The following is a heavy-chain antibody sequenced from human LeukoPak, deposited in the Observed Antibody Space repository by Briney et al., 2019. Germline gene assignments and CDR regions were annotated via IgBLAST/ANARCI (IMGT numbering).Heavy chain of an antibody. CDR3: ASSDYYDSSSYMYYFDY. J-gene: IGHJ4*02. Sequence: GGSLRLSCAASGFTFSSYAMHWVRQAPGKGPEWVAVISYDGSKKYYADSVKGRFTISRDKSKNTLYLQMSSLRAEDSAVYYCASSDYYDSSSYMYYFDYWCQGNLVTVAS. CDR1: GFTFSSYA. V-gene: IGHV3-30*04. D-gene: IGHD3-22*01. CDR2: ISYDGSKK.